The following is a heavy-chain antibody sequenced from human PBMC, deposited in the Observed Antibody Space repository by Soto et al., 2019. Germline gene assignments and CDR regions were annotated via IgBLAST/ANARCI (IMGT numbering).Heavy chain of an antibody. D-gene: IGHD6-13*01. Sequence: TGGSLRLSCAASGFTFSDYYMSWIRQAPGKGLEWVSYISSSSSYIYYADSVKGRFTISRDNAKNSLYLQMNSLRAEDTAVYYCARGGTRYSTITNFDYWGQGTLVTVSS. J-gene: IGHJ4*02. CDR3: ARGGTRYSTITNFDY. V-gene: IGHV3-11*06. CDR2: ISSSSSYI. CDR1: GFTFSDYY.